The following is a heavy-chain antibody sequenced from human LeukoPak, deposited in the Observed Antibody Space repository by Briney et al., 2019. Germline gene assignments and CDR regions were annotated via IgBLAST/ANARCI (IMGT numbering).Heavy chain of an antibody. CDR2: TSHDEKTK. D-gene: IGHD6-6*01. J-gene: IGHJ1*01. V-gene: IGHV3-30*03. CDR1: GFSFNTYG. CDR3: ARGIAASFAEYFQH. Sequence: GGSLRLSCAASGFSFNTYGMHWVRQAPGKGLEWLAVTSHDEKTKFYADSIKGRFTISRDNSKNTLYLQMNGLRTEDTAVYYCARGIAASFAEYFQHWGQGTLVTVSS.